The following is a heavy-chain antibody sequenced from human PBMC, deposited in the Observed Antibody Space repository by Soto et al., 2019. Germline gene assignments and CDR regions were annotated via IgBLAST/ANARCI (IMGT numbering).Heavy chain of an antibody. D-gene: IGHD1-26*01. CDR2: INPSGGST. CDR3: ARPYKTYSGSYLRYYGMDV. CDR1: GYTFTSYY. Sequence: QVQLVQSGAEVKKPGASVKVSCKASGYTFTSYYMHWVRQAPGQGLEWMGIINPSGGSTSYAQMFQGRFTMTRDTSTSTGYMELSSLRSEDTAVYYCARPYKTYSGSYLRYYGMDVWGQGTTVSVSS. J-gene: IGHJ6*02. V-gene: IGHV1-46*01.